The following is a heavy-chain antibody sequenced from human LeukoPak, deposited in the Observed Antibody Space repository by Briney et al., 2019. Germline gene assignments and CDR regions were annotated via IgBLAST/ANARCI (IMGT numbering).Heavy chain of an antibody. Sequence: PGGSLRLSRAASGFTFSSYWMSWVRQAPGKGLEWVANIKQDGSEKYYVDSVKGRFTISRDNAKNSLYLQMNSLRAEDTAVYYCARDQGCTSTNCYSLFFHYWGQGTLVTVSS. D-gene: IGHD2-2*01. CDR3: ARDQGCTSTNCYSLFFHY. CDR2: IKQDGSEK. CDR1: GFTFSSYW. V-gene: IGHV3-7*01. J-gene: IGHJ4*02.